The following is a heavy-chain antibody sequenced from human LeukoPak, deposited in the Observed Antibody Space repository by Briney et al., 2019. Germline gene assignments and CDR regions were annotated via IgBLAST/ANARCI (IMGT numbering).Heavy chain of an antibody. CDR3: VRTPPNWGADY. V-gene: IGHV1-8*01. CDR1: GYTFTSYD. Sequence: GASVKVSCKASGYTFTSYDINWVRQATGQGLEWMGWMSPNSGNTGHAQKFQGRVTMTRNTAISTAYMELSSLRSEDTAVYHCVRTPPNWGADYWGQGTLVTVSS. J-gene: IGHJ4*02. D-gene: IGHD7-27*01. CDR2: MSPNSGNT.